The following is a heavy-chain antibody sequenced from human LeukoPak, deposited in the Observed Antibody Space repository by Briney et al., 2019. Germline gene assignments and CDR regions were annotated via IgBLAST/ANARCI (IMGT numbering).Heavy chain of an antibody. CDR3: ARGRPWGSYASDYYYYMDV. CDR2: MNSGGSST. Sequence: GGSLRLSCAASGFTFSSYWMHWVRKAPGKGLGWVSRMNSGGSSTSYADSVKGRFTISRDNAKNTLYLQMNSLRAEDTAVYYCARGRPWGSYASDYYYYMDVWGKGTTVTVSS. V-gene: IGHV3-74*01. D-gene: IGHD3-16*01. J-gene: IGHJ6*03. CDR1: GFTFSSYW.